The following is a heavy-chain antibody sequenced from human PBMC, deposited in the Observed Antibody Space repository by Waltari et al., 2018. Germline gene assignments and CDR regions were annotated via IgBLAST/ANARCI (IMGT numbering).Heavy chain of an antibody. CDR3: ARDFPISRYAFDI. CDR2: ISSSSSYI. CDR1: GFTFSSYS. D-gene: IGHD6-13*01. Sequence: EVQLVESGGGLVKPGGSLRLSCAASGFTFSSYSMNWVRQAPGKGLEWVSSISSSSSYIYYADTVKGRFTISRDNAKNSLYLQMNSLRDEDTAVYYCARDFPISRYAFDIWGQGTMVTVSS. J-gene: IGHJ3*02. V-gene: IGHV3-21*01.